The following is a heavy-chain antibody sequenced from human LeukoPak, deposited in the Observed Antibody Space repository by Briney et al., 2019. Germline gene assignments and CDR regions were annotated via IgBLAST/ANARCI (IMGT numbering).Heavy chain of an antibody. CDR3: TKDQDFRLGSMDH. CDR1: GFIFRTYA. Sequence: GGSLRLSCGTSGFIFRTYAMTWVRQAPGKGLEWVSTITDIGGRAFYIDSVRGRFTISRDDSKNTLYLQMNSLRAEDTAVYYCTKDQDFRLGSMDHWGQGTLVTVSS. V-gene: IGHV3-23*01. D-gene: IGHD7-27*01. CDR2: ITDIGGRA. J-gene: IGHJ4*02.